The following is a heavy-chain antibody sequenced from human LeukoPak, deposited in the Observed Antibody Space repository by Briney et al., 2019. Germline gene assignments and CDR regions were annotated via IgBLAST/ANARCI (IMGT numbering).Heavy chain of an antibody. CDR2: ISDSGNT. J-gene: IGHJ4*02. CDR3: AKAPVTTWRGEYCYPFDY. Sequence: PRRSLRLSCAPSRFTLTSYATGWGRPAPGEGLGWVSAISDSGNTSHADSVTGRFTISQDSPKKTLSLQMKRLRPEDAALYYCAKAPVTTWRGEYCYPFDYWGQGTLVTVSS. D-gene: IGHD2/OR15-2a*01. V-gene: IGHV3-23*01. CDR1: RFTLTSYA.